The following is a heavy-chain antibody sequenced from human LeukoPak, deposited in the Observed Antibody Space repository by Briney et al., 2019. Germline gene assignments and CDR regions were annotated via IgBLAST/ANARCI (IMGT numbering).Heavy chain of an antibody. V-gene: IGHV3-30*02. CDR3: AKSGCSGGSCYDY. J-gene: IGHJ4*02. CDR1: GFSFSSYG. D-gene: IGHD2-15*01. Sequence: PGGSLRLSCAASGFSFSSYGLHWVRQAPGKGLEWVAFIRYDGSNKYYADSVKGRFTISRDNSKNTLYLQMNSLRAEDTAVYYCAKSGCSGGSCYDYWGQGTLVTVSS. CDR2: IRYDGSNK.